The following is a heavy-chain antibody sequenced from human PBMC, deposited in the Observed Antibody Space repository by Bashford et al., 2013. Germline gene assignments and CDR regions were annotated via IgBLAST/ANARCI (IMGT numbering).Heavy chain of an antibody. CDR3: ARGFGDSSGYYPDAFDI. Sequence: SETLSLTCAVSGGSISSGGYYWSWIRQPPGKGLEWIGYIYHSESTYYNPPLKSRFMISEGTSKNQFSLKVTSVTAADTAVYYCARGFGDSSGYYPDAFDIWAKGQWS. V-gene: IGHV4-30-4*01. CDR1: GGSISSGGYY. CDR2: IYHSEST. D-gene: IGHD3-22*01. J-gene: IGHJ3*02.